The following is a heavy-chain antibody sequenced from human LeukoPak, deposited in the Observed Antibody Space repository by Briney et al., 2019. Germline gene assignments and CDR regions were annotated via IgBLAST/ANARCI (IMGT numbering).Heavy chain of an antibody. D-gene: IGHD6-13*01. V-gene: IGHV3-23*01. CDR3: GKAAGFIDY. CDR1: GFSFTNYA. Sequence: GGSLRLSCVASGFSFTNYAMIWVRQAPRKGLEWVSSISVSGIDIYSADSVKGRFTFSRDNSKNTVYLHINSLRAEDTAIYYCGKAAGFIDYWGHGALVIVSS. CDR2: ISVSGIDI. J-gene: IGHJ4*01.